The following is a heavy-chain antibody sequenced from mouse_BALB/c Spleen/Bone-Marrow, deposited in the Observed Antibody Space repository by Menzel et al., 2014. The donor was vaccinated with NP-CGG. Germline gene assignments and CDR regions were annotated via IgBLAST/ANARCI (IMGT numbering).Heavy chain of an antibody. CDR3: ARRGEYYGAMDY. CDR1: GYTFNNYW. Sequence: VQLQQSGAELVKPGASVRLSCRASGYTFNNYWMHWVKQRPGQGLEWIGEINPTNCRSNYNEKFKRKATLTVDKSSSAAYMQLSSLTSEDSAVYYCARRGEYYGAMDYWGQGTSVTVSS. V-gene: IGHV1S81*02. CDR2: INPTNCRS. J-gene: IGHJ4*01. D-gene: IGHD1-1*01.